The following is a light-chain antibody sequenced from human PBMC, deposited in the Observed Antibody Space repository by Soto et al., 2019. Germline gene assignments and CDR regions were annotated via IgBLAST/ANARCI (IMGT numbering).Light chain of an antibody. V-gene: IGKV1-39*01. CDR1: HDITSY. CDR2: AAS. CDR3: QQSYNTPLT. J-gene: IGKJ4*01. Sequence: DIQMTQSPSSLSASVGDRVTITCQASHDITSYLNWYQHKPGKAPKLLIYAASSLQSGVPSRFNGSGSGTDFTLTISSLQPEDFATYYCQQSYNTPLTFGGGTKVEIK.